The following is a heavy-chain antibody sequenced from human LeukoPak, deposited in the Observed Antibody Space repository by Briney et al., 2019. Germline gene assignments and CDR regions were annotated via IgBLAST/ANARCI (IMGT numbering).Heavy chain of an antibody. D-gene: IGHD3-9*01. V-gene: IGHV1-69*13. CDR2: IIPISSAA. Sequence: GASVKVSCKAVGDTFSIYGISWVRQAPGQGLEWMGGIIPISSAAEYAQKFQGRVTITADEPTTTAYMELTSLTSDDTAVYYCARETGTVPFHNVLTGRQDFYYYYIDVWGKGTTVTVSS. CDR1: GDTFSIYG. CDR3: ARETGTVPFHNVLTGRQDFYYYYIDV. J-gene: IGHJ6*03.